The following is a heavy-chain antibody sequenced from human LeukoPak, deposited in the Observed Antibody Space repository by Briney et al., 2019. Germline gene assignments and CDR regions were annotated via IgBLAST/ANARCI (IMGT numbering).Heavy chain of an antibody. CDR2: ISGSGGST. D-gene: IGHD3-16*02. CDR1: GFIFGDYW. V-gene: IGHV3-23*01. J-gene: IGHJ4*02. CDR3: AKSGAFMITFGGVIVSHFDY. Sequence: GGSLRLSCAASGFIFGDYWMSWVRQAPGKGLEWVSAISGSGGSTYYADSVKGRFTISRDNSKNTLYLQMNSLRAEDTAVYYCAKSGAFMITFGGVIVSHFDYWGQGTLVTVSS.